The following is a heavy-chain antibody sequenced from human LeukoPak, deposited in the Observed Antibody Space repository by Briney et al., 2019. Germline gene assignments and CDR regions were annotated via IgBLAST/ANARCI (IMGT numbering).Heavy chain of an antibody. D-gene: IGHD4-11*01. V-gene: IGHV3-7*01. J-gene: IGHJ4*02. CDR3: ARSLGSVTTYDY. Sequence: GGSLRLSCAASGFIFSDYWMSWVRQAPGEGLEWVATLWPAGGTVHYMDSVQGRFTISRDNAENSLYLQMNSLRVEDTAVYYCARSLGSVTTYDYWGQGTLVTVSS. CDR2: LWPAGGTV. CDR1: GFIFSDYW.